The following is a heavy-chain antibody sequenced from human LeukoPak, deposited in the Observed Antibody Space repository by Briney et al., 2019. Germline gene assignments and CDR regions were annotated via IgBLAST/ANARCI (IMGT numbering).Heavy chain of an antibody. CDR3: ARAVSTVAGKGYFDY. D-gene: IGHD6-19*01. V-gene: IGHV5-51*01. J-gene: IGHJ4*02. Sequence: GESLKISCKGSGYIFGNYWIGWVRQMPGKGLEWMGIIYPGDSDTRYSPSFQGQVTISADKSISTAYLQWSSLKASDTAMYYCARAVSTVAGKGYFDYWGQGALVTVSS. CDR2: IYPGDSDT. CDR1: GYIFGNYW.